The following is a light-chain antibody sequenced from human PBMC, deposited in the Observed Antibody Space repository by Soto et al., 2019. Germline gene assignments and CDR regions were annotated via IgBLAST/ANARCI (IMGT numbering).Light chain of an antibody. CDR2: EAT. Sequence: QSVLTQPASVSGSPGQSITISCTGTSSYFGTYNLVSWYQHHPGKAPKLLIYEATKRPPGVSDRFSGSKSGNTASLTISGLQAEDGADYYCCSYAGSSTHVFGTGTKVTV. V-gene: IGLV2-23*01. CDR1: SSYFGTYNL. J-gene: IGLJ1*01. CDR3: CSYAGSSTHV.